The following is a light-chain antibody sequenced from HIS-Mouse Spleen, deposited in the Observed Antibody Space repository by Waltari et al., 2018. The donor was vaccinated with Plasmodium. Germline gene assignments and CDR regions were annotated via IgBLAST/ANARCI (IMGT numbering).Light chain of an antibody. V-gene: IGLV2-11*01. Sequence: QSALTQPRSVSGSPGQSVPISCTGTSSDVGGYNYVSWYQPHPGKAPKLMIYDVSKRPSGVPDRFSCSTSGNTASLTISGLQAEDEADYYCCSYAGSYTWVFGGGTKLTVL. CDR1: SSDVGGYNY. CDR2: DVS. CDR3: CSYAGSYTWV. J-gene: IGLJ3*02.